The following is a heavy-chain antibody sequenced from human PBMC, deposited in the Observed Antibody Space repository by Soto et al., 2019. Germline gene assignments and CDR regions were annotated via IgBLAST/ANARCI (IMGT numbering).Heavy chain of an antibody. J-gene: IGHJ4*02. Sequence: SETLSLTCAVYGGSFSGYYWSWIRQPPGKGLEWIGEINHSGSTNYNPSLKSRVTISVDTSKNHFSLKLSSVTAADTAVYYGARGLVRAARPGYYFDYWGQGTLVTVSS. CDR3: ARGLVRAARPGYYFDY. D-gene: IGHD6-6*01. V-gene: IGHV4-34*01. CDR1: GGSFSGYY. CDR2: INHSGST.